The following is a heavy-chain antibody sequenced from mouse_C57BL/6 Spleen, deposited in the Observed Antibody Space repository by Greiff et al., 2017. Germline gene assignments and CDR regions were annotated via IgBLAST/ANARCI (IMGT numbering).Heavy chain of an antibody. D-gene: IGHD2-4*01. Sequence: EVKLVESGGGLVKPGGSLKLSCAASGFTFSDYGMHWVRQAPEKGLEWVAYISSGSSTIYYADTVKGRFTISRDNAKNTLFLQMTSLRSEDTAMYYCAGSYDYDGKGFAYWGQGTLVTVSA. CDR3: AGSYDYDGKGFAY. J-gene: IGHJ3*01. V-gene: IGHV5-17*01. CDR1: GFTFSDYG. CDR2: ISSGSSTI.